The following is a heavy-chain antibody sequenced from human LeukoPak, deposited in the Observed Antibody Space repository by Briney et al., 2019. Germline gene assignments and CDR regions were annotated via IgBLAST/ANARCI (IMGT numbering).Heavy chain of an antibody. CDR2: ISGSGGST. J-gene: IGHJ4*02. Sequence: GGSLRLSCAASGFTFSSYAMSWVRQAPGKGLEWVSAISGSGGSTYYADSVKGRFTISRDNSKNTLYLQMNSLRAEDTAVYYCAKDWSANWGSYYFDYWGQGTLVTVSS. CDR1: GFTFSSYA. CDR3: AKDWSANWGSYYFDY. V-gene: IGHV3-23*01. D-gene: IGHD7-27*01.